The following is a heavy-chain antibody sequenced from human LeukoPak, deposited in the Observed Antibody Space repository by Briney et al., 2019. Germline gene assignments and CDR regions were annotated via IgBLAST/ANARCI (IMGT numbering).Heavy chain of an antibody. V-gene: IGHV3-23*01. J-gene: IGHJ3*02. CDR1: GFTFSSYA. CDR3: AKPHDSGYGPFDI. CDR2: ISGSGAST. D-gene: IGHD3-22*01. Sequence: PGGSQRLSCAASGFTFSSYAMSWVRQAPGKGLEWVSAISGSGASTSYADSVKGRFTISRDNSKNTLYLQMNSLRAEDTAVYYCAKPHDSGYGPFDIWGQGTMVTVSS.